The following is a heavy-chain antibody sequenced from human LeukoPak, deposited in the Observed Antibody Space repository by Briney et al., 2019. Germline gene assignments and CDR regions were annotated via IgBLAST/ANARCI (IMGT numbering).Heavy chain of an antibody. D-gene: IGHD6-19*01. CDR1: GFTFSSYS. CDR2: ISSSSSTI. Sequence: GSLRLSCAASGFTFSSYSMNWVRQAPGKGLEWVSYISSSSSTIYYADSVKGRFTISRDNAKNSLYLQMNSLRAEDTAVYYCARDFKEAAVAGPFDYWGQGTLVTVSS. V-gene: IGHV3-48*01. J-gene: IGHJ4*02. CDR3: ARDFKEAAVAGPFDY.